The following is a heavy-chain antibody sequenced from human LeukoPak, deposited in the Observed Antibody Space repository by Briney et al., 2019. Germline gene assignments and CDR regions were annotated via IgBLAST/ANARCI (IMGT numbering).Heavy chain of an antibody. D-gene: IGHD7-27*01. V-gene: IGHV3-23*01. Sequence: GGSLRLSCAASGFTFSSYAMSWVRQAPGKGLEWVSTITTSDGNTYYADSVKGRFTVSRGNSKNTLFLQMNSLRAEDTAVYYCAKDGGLWVSAHWGDSWGRGTLVTVSS. CDR3: AKDGGLWVSAHWGDS. CDR1: GFTFSSYA. J-gene: IGHJ4*02. CDR2: ITTSDGNT.